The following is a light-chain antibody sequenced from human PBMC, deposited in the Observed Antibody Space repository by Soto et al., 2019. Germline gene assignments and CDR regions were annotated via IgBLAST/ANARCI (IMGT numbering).Light chain of an antibody. Sequence: QSVLTQPASVSGSPGQSITISCTGTSSDVGAYTSVSWYQQHPGKAPKLIIYEVSNRPPGVSTRFSGSKSASTASLTISGLQAEDEAHYYCSSYTSDNRDYGVGTGTKV. J-gene: IGLJ1*01. CDR1: SSDVGAYTS. V-gene: IGLV2-14*01. CDR2: EVS. CDR3: SSYTSDNRDYG.